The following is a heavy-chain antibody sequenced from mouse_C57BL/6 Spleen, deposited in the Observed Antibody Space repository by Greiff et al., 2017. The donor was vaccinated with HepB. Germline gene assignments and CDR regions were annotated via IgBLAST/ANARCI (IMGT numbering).Heavy chain of an antibody. CDR2: IDPSDSYT. CDR1: GYTFTSYW. V-gene: IGHV1-59*01. Sequence: QVQLQQPGAELVRPGTSVKLSCKASGYTFTSYWMHWVQQRPGQGLEWIGVIDPSDSYTNYNQKFKGKATLTVDTSSSPAYMQLSSLTSEDSAVYYCARSGITTVVAGRYFDVWGTGTTVTVSS. CDR3: ARSGITTVVAGRYFDV. J-gene: IGHJ1*03. D-gene: IGHD1-1*01.